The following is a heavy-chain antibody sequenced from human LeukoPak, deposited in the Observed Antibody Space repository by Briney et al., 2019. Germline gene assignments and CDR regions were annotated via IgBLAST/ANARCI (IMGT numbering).Heavy chain of an antibody. D-gene: IGHD3-10*01. Sequence: SETLSLTCTVSGGSISSGDYYWGWIRQPPGKGLEWIGYIYYSGSTYYNPSLKSRVTISVDTSKNQFSLKLSSVTAADTAVYYCARAASLGFGELLDYWGQGTLVTVSS. CDR3: ARAASLGFGELLDY. V-gene: IGHV4-30-4*01. CDR1: GGSISSGDYY. CDR2: IYYSGST. J-gene: IGHJ4*02.